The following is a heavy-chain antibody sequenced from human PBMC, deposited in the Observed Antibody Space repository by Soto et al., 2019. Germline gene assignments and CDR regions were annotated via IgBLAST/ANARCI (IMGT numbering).Heavy chain of an antibody. CDR1: AFSFDDYA. J-gene: IGHJ3*02. CDR2: ISWNSGNI. Sequence: EVQLVESGGGLVQPGRSLRLSCAASAFSFDDYAMHWVRQVPGKGLEWVSGISWNSGNIVYADSVKGRFTISRDNAKHTLYLQMNSLTTEDTAVYYCAKGATTSCFSPLDIWGQGTMVTVSS. V-gene: IGHV3-9*01. CDR3: AKGATTSCFSPLDI. D-gene: IGHD2-2*01.